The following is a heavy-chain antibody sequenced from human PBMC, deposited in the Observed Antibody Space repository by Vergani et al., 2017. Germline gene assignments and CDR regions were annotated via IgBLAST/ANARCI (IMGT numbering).Heavy chain of an antibody. CDR2: ILRETGSI. V-gene: IGHV3-9*01. CDR1: GFSFDDYG. J-gene: IGHJ4*02. Sequence: ELLVESGGDLVQPGRSLRLSCAASGFSFDDYGMHWVRKVPGKGLGWVSGILRETGSIGYADSVRGRFTISKYNAKNTLYLQMNSLRPEDTALCYCRKDWGSRTARLAYWVQGTPVTVSS. CDR3: RKDWGSRTARLAY. D-gene: IGHD6-6*01.